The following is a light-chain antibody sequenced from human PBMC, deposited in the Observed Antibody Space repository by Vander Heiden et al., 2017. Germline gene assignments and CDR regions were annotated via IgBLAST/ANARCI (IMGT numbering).Light chain of an antibody. CDR3: RYDTNCNT. CDR1: QSISSNY. CDR2: AAS. V-gene: IGKV3-20*01. J-gene: IGKJ5*01. Sequence: EIVLTQSPGTLSLSPGERATLSCRASQSISSNYLTWYQQKPGQPPRLLIYAASSRANGIPDRFSGTGSGTDFTLTSSRLEPEDIAVYYWRYDTNCNTFGQGTQLKIK.